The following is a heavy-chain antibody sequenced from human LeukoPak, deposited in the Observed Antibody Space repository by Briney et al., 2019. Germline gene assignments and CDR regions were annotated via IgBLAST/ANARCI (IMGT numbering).Heavy chain of an antibody. V-gene: IGHV4-59*01. CDR3: ARLTGYSSESWFDP. CDR1: GVSINSYY. Sequence: SETPSLTCTVSGVSINSYYWSWIRQPPGKGLEWIGYIYYSGSTNYNPSLKSRVTISVHTSKNQFSLKLSSVTAADTAVYYCARLTGYSSESWFDPWGQGTLVTVSS. D-gene: IGHD3-9*01. CDR2: IYYSGST. J-gene: IGHJ5*02.